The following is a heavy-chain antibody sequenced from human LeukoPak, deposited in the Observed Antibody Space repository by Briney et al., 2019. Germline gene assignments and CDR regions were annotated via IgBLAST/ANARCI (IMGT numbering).Heavy chain of an antibody. CDR3: ARTDETAPAEDFQH. V-gene: IGHV3-53*01. J-gene: IGHJ1*01. CDR1: GFPFGDYY. CDR2: IYSGGST. D-gene: IGHD2-21*02. Sequence: GGSLRLSCAASGFPFGDYYMDWVRQAPGKGLEWVSVIYSGGSTYYADSVKGRFTISRDNSKNTLYLQMKSLRAEDTAVYYCARTDETAPAEDFQHWGQGTLVTVSS.